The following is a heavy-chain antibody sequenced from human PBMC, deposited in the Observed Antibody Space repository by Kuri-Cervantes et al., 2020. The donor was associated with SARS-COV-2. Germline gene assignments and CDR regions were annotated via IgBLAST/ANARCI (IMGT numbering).Heavy chain of an antibody. CDR3: AKDRGYSSSWYTFVGSDY. Sequence: GESLKISCAASGFTFSSYEMNWVRQAPGKGLEWVSYISSSGSTIYYADSVKGRFTISRDNAKNSLYLQMNSLRAEDTAVYYCAKDRGYSSSWYTFVGSDYWGQGTLVTVSS. CDR2: ISSSGSTI. CDR1: GFTFSSYE. D-gene: IGHD6-13*01. J-gene: IGHJ4*02. V-gene: IGHV3-48*03.